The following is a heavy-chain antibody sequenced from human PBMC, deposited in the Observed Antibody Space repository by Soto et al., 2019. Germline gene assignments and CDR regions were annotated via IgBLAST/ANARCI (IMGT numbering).Heavy chain of an antibody. CDR1: GFTFSSYG. D-gene: IGHD6-6*01. V-gene: IGHV3-33*01. CDR2: IWYDGSNK. J-gene: IGHJ4*02. Sequence: QVQLVESGGGVVQPGRSLRLSCAASGFTFSSYGMHWVRQAPGKGLEWVAVIWYDGSNKYYADSVKGRFTISRDNSKNTLYLQMTSLRAEDTAVYYCARSRPPALYYFDYWGQGTLVTVSS. CDR3: ARSRPPALYYFDY.